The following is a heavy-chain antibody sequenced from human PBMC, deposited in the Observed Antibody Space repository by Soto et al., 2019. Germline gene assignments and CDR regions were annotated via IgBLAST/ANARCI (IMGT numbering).Heavy chain of an antibody. CDR3: AREPLDTAMANFDY. CDR1: GYTFTGYD. Sequence: ASVKVSCKASGYTFTGYDMHWVRQAPGQGLEWMGWINPNSGGTNYAQKFQGRVTMTRDTSISTAYMELSRLRSDDTAVYYCAREPLDTAMANFDYWGQGTLVTVSS. D-gene: IGHD5-18*01. CDR2: INPNSGGT. J-gene: IGHJ4*02. V-gene: IGHV1-2*02.